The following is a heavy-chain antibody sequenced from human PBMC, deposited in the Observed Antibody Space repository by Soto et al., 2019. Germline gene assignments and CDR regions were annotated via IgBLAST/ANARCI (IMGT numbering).Heavy chain of an antibody. D-gene: IGHD3-22*01. CDR2: ISSNSNYK. V-gene: IGHV3-11*06. J-gene: IGHJ4*02. CDR3: ARATGYYHTSGSDS. Sequence: GGSVRLSCAASGFTFSSYAMSWIRQAPGKGLEWISYISSNSNYKNHADSVRGRFTISRDNAKNSLYLQMNGLRAEDTAVYYCARATGYYHTSGSDSWGQGTLVTVSS. CDR1: GFTFSSYA.